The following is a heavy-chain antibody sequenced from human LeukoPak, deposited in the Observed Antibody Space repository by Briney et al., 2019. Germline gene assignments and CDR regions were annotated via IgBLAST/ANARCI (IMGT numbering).Heavy chain of an antibody. CDR1: GGTFSSYA. V-gene: IGHV1-69*06. CDR3: ARGHGNDFWSGYSYPPFDY. D-gene: IGHD3-3*01. Sequence: EASVKVSCKASGGTFSSYAISWVRQAPGQGLEWMGGIIPIFGTANYAQKFQGRVTITADKSTSTAYMELSSLRSEDTAVYYCARGHGNDFWSGYSYPPFDYWGQGTLVTVSS. CDR2: IIPIFGTA. J-gene: IGHJ4*02.